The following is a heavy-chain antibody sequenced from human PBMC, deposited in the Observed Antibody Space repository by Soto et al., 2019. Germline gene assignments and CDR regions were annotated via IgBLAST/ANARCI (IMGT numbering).Heavy chain of an antibody. CDR2: IRNKANNYAT. CDR1: GFTFSGSA. J-gene: IGHJ5*02. V-gene: IGHV3-73*02. D-gene: IGHD2-21*01. CDR3: TSPAPEHMIRT. Sequence: EVQLVESGGGLVQPGGSLKLSCAASGFTFSGSAMHWVRQASGKGLEWVGRIRNKANNYATAYAASVKGRFTISRDDSKNTAFLQMNSLKTEDTAVYYCTSPAPEHMIRTWGQGTLVTVSS.